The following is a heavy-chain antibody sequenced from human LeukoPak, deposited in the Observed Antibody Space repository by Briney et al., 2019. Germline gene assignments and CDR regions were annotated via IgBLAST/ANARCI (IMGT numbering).Heavy chain of an antibody. CDR1: GGSISSHY. D-gene: IGHD1-26*01. CDR3: ARDLGSNYVYFDY. CDR2: IHTSGIT. J-gene: IGHJ4*02. Sequence: SETLSLTCTVSGGSISSHYWSWLRQPAGKGLEYIGRIHTSGITNYNPSLKSRVTMSGDTSKNQFYLNPRSVTAADTAVYYCARDLGSNYVYFDYWGQGSLVTVSS. V-gene: IGHV4-4*07.